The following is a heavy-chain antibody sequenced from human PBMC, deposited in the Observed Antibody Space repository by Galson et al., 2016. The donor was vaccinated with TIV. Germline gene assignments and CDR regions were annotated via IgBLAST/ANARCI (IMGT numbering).Heavy chain of an antibody. CDR2: ITSSSSYL. D-gene: IGHD6-6*01. Sequence: SLRLSCAASGFTFSSYSMNWVRQAPGKGLEWVSSITSSSSYLYYADSVKGRFTISRDNAKNSLCLQMTTLRADDTAVYYCARDTEQYNSFTDTFDVWGQGTMVTVSS. CDR1: GFTFSSYS. CDR3: ARDTEQYNSFTDTFDV. J-gene: IGHJ3*01. V-gene: IGHV3-21*06.